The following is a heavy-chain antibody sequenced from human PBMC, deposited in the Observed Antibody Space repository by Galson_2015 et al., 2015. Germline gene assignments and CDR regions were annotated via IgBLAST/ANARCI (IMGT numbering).Heavy chain of an antibody. V-gene: IGHV1-69*13. Sequence: SVKVSCKASGGTFSSYAISWVRQAPGQGLEWMGGIIPIFGTANYAQKFQGRVTITADESTSTAYMELSSLRSDDTAVYYCARAKVVVVGAFDIWGQGTIVTVSS. CDR2: IIPIFGTA. J-gene: IGHJ3*02. CDR3: ARAKVVVVGAFDI. D-gene: IGHD2-15*01. CDR1: GGTFSSYA.